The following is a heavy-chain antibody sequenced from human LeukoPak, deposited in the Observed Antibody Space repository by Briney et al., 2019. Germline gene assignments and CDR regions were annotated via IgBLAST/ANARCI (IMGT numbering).Heavy chain of an antibody. J-gene: IGHJ4*02. CDR3: ARNKSTTLGDY. V-gene: IGHV1-18*01. CDR2: IAPNNGYA. D-gene: IGHD2-2*01. Sequence: WASVKVSCKASGYAFSNSGISWVRQAPGQGLEWMGWIAPNNGYAHYAQKLQGRVTMTTDTLTSTAYMELRSLRSDDTAVYYCARNKSTTLGDYWGQGTLVTVSS. CDR1: GYAFSNSG.